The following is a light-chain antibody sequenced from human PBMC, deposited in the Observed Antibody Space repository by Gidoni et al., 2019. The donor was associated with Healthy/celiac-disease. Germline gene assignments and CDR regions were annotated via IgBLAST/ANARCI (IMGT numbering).Light chain of an antibody. V-gene: IGKV3-20*01. CDR1: QNLNSNY. J-gene: IGKJ1*01. Sequence: EIVLPQSPGPLSLSPGERATLSCTASQNLNSNYLARYQQKPGQAPLLLIYGPSSRAPGISDRFSGSGSGTEFTLTISRLEPGDYAVYYCQQYSSLTWTFXXXTKVEVK. CDR2: GPS. CDR3: QQYSSLTWT.